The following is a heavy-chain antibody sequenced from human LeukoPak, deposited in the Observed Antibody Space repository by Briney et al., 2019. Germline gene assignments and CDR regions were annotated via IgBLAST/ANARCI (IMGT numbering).Heavy chain of an antibody. CDR2: ISGSGGST. CDR3: AKDPYGSGSYYPHFDY. Sequence: PGGSLRLSCAASGFTFSSYAMSWVRQAPGKGLEWVSAISGSGGSTYYADSVKGRFTISRDNSKNTLYLQMNSLRAEDTAVYYCAKDPYGSGSYYPHFDYWGQGTLVTVSS. CDR1: GFTFSSYA. V-gene: IGHV3-23*01. J-gene: IGHJ4*02. D-gene: IGHD3-10*01.